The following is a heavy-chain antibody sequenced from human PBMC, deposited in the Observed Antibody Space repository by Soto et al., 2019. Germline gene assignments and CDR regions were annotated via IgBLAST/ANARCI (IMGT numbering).Heavy chain of an antibody. V-gene: IGHV3-7*03. CDR2: IKQDGSEK. CDR1: GFTFSSYW. D-gene: IGHD2-8*01. J-gene: IGHJ6*02. Sequence: PGGSLRLSCAASGFTFSSYWMSWVRQAPGKGLEWVANIKQDGSEKYYVDSVKGRFTISRDNAKNSLYLQMNSLRAEDTAVYYCAREMRGREDIVLMVYGIEGPLGDYYGMDVWGQGTTVTVSS. CDR3: AREMRGREDIVLMVYGIEGPLGDYYGMDV.